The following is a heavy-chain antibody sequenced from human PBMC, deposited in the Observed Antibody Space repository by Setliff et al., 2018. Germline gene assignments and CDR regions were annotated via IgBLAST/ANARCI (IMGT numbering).Heavy chain of an antibody. CDR2: MNPNSGNT. CDR1: GYTFTSYD. V-gene: IGHV1-8*03. D-gene: IGHD1-26*01. J-gene: IGHJ6*03. Sequence: ASVKVSCKASGYTFTSYDINWVRQATGQGLEWMGWMNPNSGNTGYAQKFQGRVTITRNTPISTAYMELSSLRSEDTAVYYCARVKVIVGATPRTYYMDVWGKGTTVTVSS. CDR3: ARVKVIVGATPRTYYMDV.